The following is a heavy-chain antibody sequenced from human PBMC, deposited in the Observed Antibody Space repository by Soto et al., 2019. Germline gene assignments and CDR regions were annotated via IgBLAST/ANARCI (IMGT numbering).Heavy chain of an antibody. J-gene: IGHJ4*02. CDR3: ARAGYCSGGSCYSGY. Sequence: QVQLVQSGAEVKKPGASVKVSCKASGYTFTGYYMHWVRQAPGQGLEWMGWINPNSGGTNYAQKFQGGVTLTRDTSISTAYMELSRLRSDDTAVYYCARAGYCSGGSCYSGYWGQGTLVTVSS. D-gene: IGHD2-15*01. CDR1: GYTFTGYY. CDR2: INPNSGGT. V-gene: IGHV1-2*02.